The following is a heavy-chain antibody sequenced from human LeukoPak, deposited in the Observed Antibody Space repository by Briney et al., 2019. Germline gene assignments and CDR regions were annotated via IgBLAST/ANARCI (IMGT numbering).Heavy chain of an antibody. J-gene: IGHJ4*02. CDR2: INHSGST. Sequence: SETLSLTCAVYGGSFSGYYWSWIRQPPGKGLEWIGEINHSGSTNYDPSLKSRVTISVDTSKNQFSLKLSSVTAADTAVYYCARSPSRGYYSTRSYFDYWGQGTLVTVSS. CDR3: ARSPSRGYYSTRSYFDY. CDR1: GGSFSGYY. V-gene: IGHV4-34*01. D-gene: IGHD2-15*01.